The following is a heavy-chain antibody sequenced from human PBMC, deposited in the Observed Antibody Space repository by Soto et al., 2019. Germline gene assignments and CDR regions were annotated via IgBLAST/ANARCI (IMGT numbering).Heavy chain of an antibody. CDR3: ARSRCWRWLQLVGSNRFAP. Sequence: SETLCLTCAVYGGSFSGYYWSWIRQPPGKGLEWIGEINHSGSTNYNPSLKSRVTISVDTSKNQFSLKLSSVTAADTAVYYCARSRCWRWLQLVGSNRFAPWAQGTLVTVS. D-gene: IGHD5-12*01. V-gene: IGHV4-34*01. CDR2: INHSGST. J-gene: IGHJ5*02. CDR1: GGSFSGYY.